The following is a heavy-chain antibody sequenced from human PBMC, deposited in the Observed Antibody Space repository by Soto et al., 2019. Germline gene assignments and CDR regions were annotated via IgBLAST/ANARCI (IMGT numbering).Heavy chain of an antibody. D-gene: IGHD6-19*01. Sequence: QVQLVESGGGAVQPGGSLRLSCAASGFTFSLYGMHWVRQAPGKGLEWVAIIWYDGSNKYEADSVKGRFTISRDNSKDKLYLEMDSLRAEETAIYYCARALNGWYFDYWGRGTPVTVSS. V-gene: IGHV3-33*01. CDR2: IWYDGSNK. J-gene: IGHJ4*02. CDR1: GFTFSLYG. CDR3: ARALNGWYFDY.